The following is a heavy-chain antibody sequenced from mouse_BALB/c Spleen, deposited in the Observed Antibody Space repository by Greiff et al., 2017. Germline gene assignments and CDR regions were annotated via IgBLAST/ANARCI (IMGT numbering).Heavy chain of an antibody. D-gene: IGHD2-10*02. V-gene: IGHV1S56*01. CDR2: IYPGNVNT. CDR1: GYTFTSYY. J-gene: IGHJ2*01. CDR3: ARGDPKYGNLFDY. Sequence: VKLQQSGPELVKPGASVRISCKASGYTFTSYYIHWVKQRPGQGLEWIGWIYPGNVNTKYNEKFKGKATLTADKSSSTAYMQLSSLTSEDSAVYFCARGDPKYGNLFDYWGQGTTLTVSS.